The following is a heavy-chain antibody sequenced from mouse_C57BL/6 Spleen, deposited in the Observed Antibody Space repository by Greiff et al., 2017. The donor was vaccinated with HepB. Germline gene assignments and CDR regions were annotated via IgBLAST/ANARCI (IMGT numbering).Heavy chain of an antibody. CDR2: IYPGDGDT. Sequence: VQLQQSGAELVKPGASVKISCKASGYAFSSYWMNWVKQRPGKGLEWIGQIYPGDGDTNYNGKFKGKATLTADKSSSKAYMQLSSLTSEDSAVYFWARRYYGSSRDYFDYWGQGTTLTVSS. J-gene: IGHJ2*01. CDR3: ARRYYGSSRDYFDY. CDR1: GYAFSSYW. V-gene: IGHV1-80*01. D-gene: IGHD1-1*01.